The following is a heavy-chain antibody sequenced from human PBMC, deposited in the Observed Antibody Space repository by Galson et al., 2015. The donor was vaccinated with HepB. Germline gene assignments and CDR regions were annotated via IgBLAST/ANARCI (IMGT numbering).Heavy chain of an antibody. CDR1: GYTFTNYA. CDR2: INAGNGDT. Sequence: SVKVSCKASGYTFTNYAMHWVRQAPGQRLEWMGWINAGNGDTKYSQKFQGRVTITRDTSASTVYMGLSSLRSEDTAVYYCARDHSGSYYYYYGMDVWGQGTTVTVSS. J-gene: IGHJ6*02. V-gene: IGHV1-3*01. CDR3: ARDHSGSYYYYYGMDV. D-gene: IGHD1-26*01.